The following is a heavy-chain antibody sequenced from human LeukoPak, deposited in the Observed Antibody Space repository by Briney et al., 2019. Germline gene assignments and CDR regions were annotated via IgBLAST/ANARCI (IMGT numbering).Heavy chain of an antibody. V-gene: IGHV4-38-2*01. CDR3: TKTSGGGGHDS. D-gene: IGHD4-23*01. CDR1: GYSIGTGNY. J-gene: IGHJ5*01. CDR2: VYHSGT. Sequence: PSETLSLTCSVSGYSIGTGNYWAWVRQPPGKGLEWIGCVYHSGTHYKSSLTSRATISMDTSANQFSLKLTSMTAADSAFYYCTKTSGGGGHDSWGQGILVTVS.